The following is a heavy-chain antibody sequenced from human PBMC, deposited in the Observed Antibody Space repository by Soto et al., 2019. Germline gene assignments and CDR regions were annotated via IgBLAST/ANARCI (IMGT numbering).Heavy chain of an antibody. CDR1: GGPISSGGYS. Sequence: SETLSLTCFVSGGPISSGGYSWSWIRQPPGKGLEWIGYIYHSGSTYYNPSLKSRVTISVDRSKNQFSLKLSSVTAADTAVYYCASNAGGYYGSGSYVHWGQGTLVTVYS. CDR2: IYHSGST. D-gene: IGHD3-10*01. J-gene: IGHJ4*02. V-gene: IGHV4-30-2*01. CDR3: ASNAGGYYGSGSYVH.